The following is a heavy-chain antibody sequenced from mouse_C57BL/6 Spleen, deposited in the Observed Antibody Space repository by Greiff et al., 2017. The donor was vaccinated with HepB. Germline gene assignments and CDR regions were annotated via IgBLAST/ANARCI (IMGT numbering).Heavy chain of an antibody. CDR1: GYSITSGYY. CDR3: ARGTGTAMDY. CDR2: ISYDGSN. Sequence: DVQLQESGPGLVKPSQSLSLTCSVTGYSITSGYYWNWIRQFPGNKLEWMGYISYDGSNNYNPSLKNRISITRDTSKNQFFLKLNSVTTEDTATYYCARGTGTAMDYWGQGTSVTVSS. V-gene: IGHV3-6*01. D-gene: IGHD4-1*01. J-gene: IGHJ4*01.